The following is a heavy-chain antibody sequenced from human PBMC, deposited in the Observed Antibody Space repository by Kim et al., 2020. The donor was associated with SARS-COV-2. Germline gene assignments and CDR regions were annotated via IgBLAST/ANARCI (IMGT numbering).Heavy chain of an antibody. Sequence: GGSLRLSCAASGFTFSSYGMHWVRQAPGKGLEWVAVIWYDGSNKYYADSVKGRFTISRDNSKNTLYLQMNSLRAEDTAVYYCAKENYQNWFDPWGQGTLVTVSS. CDR1: GFTFSSYG. D-gene: IGHD1-7*01. J-gene: IGHJ5*02. CDR3: AKENYQNWFDP. V-gene: IGHV3-33*06. CDR2: IWYDGSNK.